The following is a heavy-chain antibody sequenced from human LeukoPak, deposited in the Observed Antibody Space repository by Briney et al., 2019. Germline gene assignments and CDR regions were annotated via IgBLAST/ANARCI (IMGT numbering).Heavy chain of an antibody. V-gene: IGHV3-23*01. Sequence: GGSLRLSCAASGFTFSSYAMSWVRQAPGKGLEWVSYISSSSGTINYADSVKGRFTISRDNSKNTLYLQMNSLRAEDTAVYYCAKDAPYYYDSSGYYSDYWGQGTLVTVSS. J-gene: IGHJ4*02. CDR1: GFTFSSYA. CDR2: ISSSSGTI. D-gene: IGHD3-22*01. CDR3: AKDAPYYYDSSGYYSDY.